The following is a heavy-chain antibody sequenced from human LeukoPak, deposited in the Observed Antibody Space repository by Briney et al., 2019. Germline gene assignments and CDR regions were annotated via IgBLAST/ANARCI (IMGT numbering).Heavy chain of an antibody. V-gene: IGHV3-33*01. D-gene: IGHD5-18*01. CDR3: ARGIVDTAMVTLDY. J-gene: IGHJ4*02. CDR1: GFTFNSYG. CDR2: IWYDGSNK. Sequence: GGSLRLSCAASGFTFNSYGMHWVRQTPGKGLEWVAVIWYDGSNKYYADSVKGRFTISRDNSKNTLYLQMNSLRAEDTAVYYCARGIVDTAMVTLDYWGQGTLVTVSS.